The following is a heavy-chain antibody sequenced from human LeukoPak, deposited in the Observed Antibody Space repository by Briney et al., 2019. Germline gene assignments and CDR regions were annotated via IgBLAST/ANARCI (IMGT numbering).Heavy chain of an antibody. V-gene: IGHV4-39*01. CDR3: ATQSASSPLKY. D-gene: IGHD3-3*01. CDR2: LYYGGRT. Sequence: SETLSLTCTVSGVSITTSSYYWGWLRQPPGQRLEWIASLYYGGRTFYHPSLEHRVTISVDTSQNQYFLDVRSVTAADTAVYYCATQSASSPLKYWGQGNLVTVSS. J-gene: IGHJ4*02. CDR1: GVSITTSSYY.